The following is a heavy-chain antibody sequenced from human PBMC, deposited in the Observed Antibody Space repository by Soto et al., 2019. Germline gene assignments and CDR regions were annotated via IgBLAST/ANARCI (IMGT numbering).Heavy chain of an antibody. D-gene: IGHD2-21*01. CDR1: GGSISSGGYS. J-gene: IGHJ5*02. V-gene: IGHV4-30-2*01. CDR3: AGVRGPYCGGECYPPTPNWFDP. Sequence: QLQLQESGSGLVKPSQTLSLTCAVSGGSISSGGYSWSWIRQPPGKGLEWIGYIYHSGSTYYNPSLKIRVTIPVDMSKNQFSLKLSSVTAADSAVYYCAGVRGPYCGGECYPPTPNWFDPWGQGTLVTVSS. CDR2: IYHSGST.